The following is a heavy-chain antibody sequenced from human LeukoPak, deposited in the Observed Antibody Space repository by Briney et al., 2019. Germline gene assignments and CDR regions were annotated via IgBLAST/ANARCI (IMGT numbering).Heavy chain of an antibody. J-gene: IGHJ4*02. CDR2: ISGSGGST. CDR1: TFSFGFYT. Sequence: GGSLRLSCTASTFSFGFYTMSWVRQAPGKGLEWVSAISGSGGSTYYADSVKGRFTISRDNSKNTLYLQMNSLRAEDTAVYYCAKSVAGYYNDYWGQGTLVTVSS. V-gene: IGHV3-23*01. D-gene: IGHD3-9*01. CDR3: AKSVAGYYNDY.